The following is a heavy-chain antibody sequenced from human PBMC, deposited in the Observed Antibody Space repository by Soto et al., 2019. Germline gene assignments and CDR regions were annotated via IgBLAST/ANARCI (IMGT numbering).Heavy chain of an antibody. J-gene: IGHJ6*02. CDR1: GGSISSYY. V-gene: IGHV4-59*08. Sequence: SETLSLTCTVSGGSISSYYWSWIRQPPGKGLEWIGYIYYSGSTNCNPSLKSRVTISVDTSKNQFSLNLSSVTAADTALYYCARQGFGELHGLVDVWGQGTTVTVSS. CDR3: ARQGFGELHGLVDV. D-gene: IGHD3-10*01. CDR2: IYYSGST.